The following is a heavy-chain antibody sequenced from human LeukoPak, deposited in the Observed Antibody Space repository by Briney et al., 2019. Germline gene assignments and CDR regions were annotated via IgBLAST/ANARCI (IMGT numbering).Heavy chain of an antibody. CDR3: ARDHCSSTSCYYWYFDL. J-gene: IGHJ2*01. Sequence: SETLSLTCTVSGGSISSYYWSWIRQPAGKGLEWIGRIYTSGSTNYNPSLKSRVTMSVDTSKNQFSLKLSSVTAADTAVYYCARDHCSSTSCYYWYFDLWGRGTLVTVSS. CDR2: IYTSGST. D-gene: IGHD2-2*01. V-gene: IGHV4-4*07. CDR1: GGSISSYY.